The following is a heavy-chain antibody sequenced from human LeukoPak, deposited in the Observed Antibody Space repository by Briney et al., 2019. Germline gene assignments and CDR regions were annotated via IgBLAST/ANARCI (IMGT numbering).Heavy chain of an antibody. J-gene: IGHJ3*02. CDR1: GFTFSTYW. CDR3: ARDPPTDAFDI. CDR2: IKQDGSEK. V-gene: IGHV3-7*01. Sequence: SGGSLRLSCAASGFTFSTYWMTWVRQAPGKGLEWVANIKQDGSEKYYVDSVKGRFTVSRDNAKNSLYLQMNSLRAEDTAVYYCARDPPTDAFDIWGQGTMVTVSS.